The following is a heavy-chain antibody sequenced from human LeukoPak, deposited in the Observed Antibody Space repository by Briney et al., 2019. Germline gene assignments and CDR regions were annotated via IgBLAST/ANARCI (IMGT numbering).Heavy chain of an antibody. Sequence: GGSLRLSCAASGFTFSRYAMSWVRQAPGKGVEWVSSISSSSTYIYYADSVKGRFTISRDNAKNSVYLQMNSLRAVDTAVYYCAKADGDKPFDYWGQGTLVTVSS. CDR2: ISSSSTYI. CDR3: AKADGDKPFDY. D-gene: IGHD4-17*01. CDR1: GFTFSRYA. J-gene: IGHJ4*02. V-gene: IGHV3-21*01.